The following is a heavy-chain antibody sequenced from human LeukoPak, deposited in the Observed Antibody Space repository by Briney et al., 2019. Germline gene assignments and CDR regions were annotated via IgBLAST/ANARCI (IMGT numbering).Heavy chain of an antibody. J-gene: IGHJ5*02. CDR3: ARVAAAGLSNWFDP. CDR1: GGSFSGYY. CDR2: INHSGST. Sequence: SETPSLTCAVYGGSFSGYYWSWIRQPPGKGLEWIGEINHSGSTNYNPSLKGRVTISVDTSKNQFSLKLSSVTAADTAVYYCARVAAAGLSNWFDPWGQGTLVTVSS. V-gene: IGHV4-34*01. D-gene: IGHD6-13*01.